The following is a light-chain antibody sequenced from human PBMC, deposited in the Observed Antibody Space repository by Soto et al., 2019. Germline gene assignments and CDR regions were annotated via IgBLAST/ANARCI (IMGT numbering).Light chain of an antibody. J-gene: IGKJ1*01. V-gene: IGKV1-5*03. CDR2: KAS. Sequence: DIQMTQSPSALSASVGDRVTITCRGSQGISSWLAWYQQKPGKAPRLLIYKASSLASGVPSRFSGRGSGTEFTLTISSLQPEDVATYHCQQHTTFGQGTKVEI. CDR1: QGISSW. CDR3: QQHTT.